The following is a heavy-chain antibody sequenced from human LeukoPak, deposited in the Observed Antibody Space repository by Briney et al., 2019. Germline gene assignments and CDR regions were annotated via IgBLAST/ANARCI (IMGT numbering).Heavy chain of an antibody. J-gene: IGHJ4*02. Sequence: PGGSLRLSCAASGFTFGSYAMSWVRQVPGKGLEWVSGISGSGGSTYYADSVKGRFTISRDNAKKSLYLQMNSLRAEDTALYYCARVRYSGFYFDYWGQGTLVTVSS. CDR1: GFTFGSYA. CDR2: ISGSGGST. V-gene: IGHV3-23*01. D-gene: IGHD3-9*01. CDR3: ARVRYSGFYFDY.